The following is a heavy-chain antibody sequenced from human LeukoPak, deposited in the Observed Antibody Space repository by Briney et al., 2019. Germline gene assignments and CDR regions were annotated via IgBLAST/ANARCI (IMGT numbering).Heavy chain of an antibody. V-gene: IGHV3-53*01. Sequence: GGSLRLSCAASGFTVSSNYMSWVRQAPGKGLEWVSVIYSGGNTYYADSVKGRFTISRDNSKNTLYLQMNSLRAEDTAVYYCATSSDLVSHLSWGQGTLVTVSS. D-gene: IGHD3-9*01. CDR3: ATSSDLVSHLS. CDR2: IYSGGNT. CDR1: GFTVSSNY. J-gene: IGHJ5*02.